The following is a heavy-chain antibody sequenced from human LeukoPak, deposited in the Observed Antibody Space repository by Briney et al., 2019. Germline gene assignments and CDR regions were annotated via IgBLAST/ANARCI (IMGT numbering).Heavy chain of an antibody. V-gene: IGHV4-59*01. CDR1: GGSISSYY. D-gene: IGHD3-22*01. CDR2: IYYSGST. CDR3: ARLKYYYDSSGYRAEYFQH. J-gene: IGHJ1*01. Sequence: SETLSLTSTVPGGSISSYYWSWVRQPPRKGLGWSGHIYYSGSTNYNPSLKSRITISVDTSKNQLSLKLSSVTAADTAVYYCARLKYYYDSSGYRAEYFQHWGQGTLVTASS.